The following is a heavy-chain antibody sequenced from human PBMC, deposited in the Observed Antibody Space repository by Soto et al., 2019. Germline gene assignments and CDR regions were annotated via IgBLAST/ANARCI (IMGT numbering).Heavy chain of an antibody. CDR3: ARDTGGSYDY. CDR1: GFTFSDYY. V-gene: IGHV3-72*01. Sequence: EVQLVESGGGLVQPGGSLRLSCAASGFTFSDYYMDWVRQVPGKGLEWVGRSRNKANSYNTEYAASVKGRSSISRDGSKDSMYLQMNSLKTEDTAVYYCARDTGGSYDYWGQGALVTVSS. D-gene: IGHD1-26*01. J-gene: IGHJ4*02. CDR2: SRNKANSYNT.